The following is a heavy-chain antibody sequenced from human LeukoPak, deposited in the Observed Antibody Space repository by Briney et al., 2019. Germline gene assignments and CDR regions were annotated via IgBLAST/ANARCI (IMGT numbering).Heavy chain of an antibody. CDR3: ARDTTDFWSGYYAY. CDR1: GFTFSSYS. Sequence: PGGSLRLSCAASGFTFSSYSMNWVRQAPGKGLEWVSAISGSGGSTYYADSVKGRFTISRDNSKNTLYLQMNSLRAGDTAVYYCARDTTDFWSGYYAYWGQGTLVTVSS. CDR2: ISGSGGST. J-gene: IGHJ4*02. D-gene: IGHD3-3*01. V-gene: IGHV3-23*01.